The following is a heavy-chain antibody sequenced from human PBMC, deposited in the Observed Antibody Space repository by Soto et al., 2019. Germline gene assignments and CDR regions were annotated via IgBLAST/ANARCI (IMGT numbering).Heavy chain of an antibody. D-gene: IGHD3-10*01. CDR2: IYYSGST. CDR3: ARLSFGSGSYYNVEDY. J-gene: IGHJ4*02. CDR1: GGSISSYY. V-gene: IGHV4-59*08. Sequence: QVQLQESGPGLVKPSETLSLTCTVSGGSISSYYWSWIRQPPGKGLEWIGYIYYSGSTNYNPSLKSRVTIAVATTKNQFSLKLSSVTAADTAVYYCARLSFGSGSYYNVEDYWGQGTLVTVSS.